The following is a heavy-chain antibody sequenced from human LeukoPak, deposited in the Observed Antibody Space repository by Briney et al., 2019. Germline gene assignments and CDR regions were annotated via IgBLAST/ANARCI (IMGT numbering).Heavy chain of an antibody. CDR1: GFAFSGYT. Sequence: GVLRLSCAASGFAFSGYTMNWVRQAPGRRLAWVSSISSSSSHIYYSDSVKSRFTISRDNAKNSLYLQMNSLRAEDTAVYYCARVVPGTGFFYWGQGTLVTVSS. J-gene: IGHJ4*02. D-gene: IGHD2-8*02. V-gene: IGHV3-21*01. CDR3: ARVVPGTGFFY. CDR2: ISSSSSHI.